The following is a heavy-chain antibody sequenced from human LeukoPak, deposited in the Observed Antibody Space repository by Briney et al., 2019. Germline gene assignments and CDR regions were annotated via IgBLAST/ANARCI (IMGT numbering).Heavy chain of an antibody. V-gene: IGHV3-23*01. D-gene: IGHD1-14*01. CDR2: ISGSGDAS. CDR3: AKAKTQATVLPGYY. CDR1: GFTFSSYA. Sequence: GGSLRLSCAASGFTFSSYAMNWVRQAPGKGLEWVSSISGSGDASYYADCVKGRFTISRDTSKNTLYLQMDSLRVEDTAVYFCAKAKTQATVLPGYYWGRGTLVTVSS. J-gene: IGHJ4*02.